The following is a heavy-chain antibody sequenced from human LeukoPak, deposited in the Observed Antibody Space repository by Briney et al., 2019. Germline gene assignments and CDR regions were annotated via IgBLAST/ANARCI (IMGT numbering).Heavy chain of an antibody. V-gene: IGHV4-4*09. CDR1: GVSMSSYY. Sequence: SETQSLPCTVCGVSMSSYYWSCLRQPPGKGVEGIGFICASGSTNYNPYLKSRVSISVDTSKNQFPLKLSSVTAADTAVYYCARHNGYWYLFDYCGRGTRVTVSS. J-gene: IGHJ4*02. CDR2: ICASGST. D-gene: IGHD2-8*02. CDR3: ARHNGYWYLFDY.